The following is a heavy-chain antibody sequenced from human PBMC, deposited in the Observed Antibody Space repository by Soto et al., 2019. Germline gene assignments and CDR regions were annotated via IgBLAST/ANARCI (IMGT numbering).Heavy chain of an antibody. V-gene: IGHV4-31*03. CDR2: IYYSGST. J-gene: IGHJ6*02. Sequence: QVQLQESGPGLVKPSQTLSLTCTVSGGSISSGGYNWSWIRKHPGKGLEWIGYIYYSGSTYYNPSLKSRVTISVDTSKNQFSLKLSSVTAADTAVYYCARVCGGDCHYGMDVWGQGTTVTVSS. D-gene: IGHD2-21*02. CDR1: GGSISSGGYN. CDR3: ARVCGGDCHYGMDV.